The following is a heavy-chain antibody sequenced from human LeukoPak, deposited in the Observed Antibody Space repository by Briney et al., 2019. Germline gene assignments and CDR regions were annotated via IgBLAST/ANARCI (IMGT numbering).Heavy chain of an antibody. V-gene: IGHV3-20*04. D-gene: IGHD2-2*01. CDR1: GFTFDDYG. CDR2: INWNGGST. Sequence: PGGSLRLSCAASGFTFDDYGMSWVRQAPGKGLEWVSGINWNGGSTGYADSVKGRFTISRDNAKNSLYLQMNSLRAEDTALYYCARGVDTVVVPAATDYWGQGTLVTVSS. J-gene: IGHJ4*02. CDR3: ARGVDTVVVPAATDY.